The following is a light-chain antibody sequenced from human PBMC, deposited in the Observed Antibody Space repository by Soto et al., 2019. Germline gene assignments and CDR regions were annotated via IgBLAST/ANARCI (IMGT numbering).Light chain of an antibody. V-gene: IGKV4-1*01. Sequence: DIVMTQSPDSLAVSLGERATVNCNSSQSVLSSSNNKNYLAWYQQKPGQPPKLLIYWASTRESGVPDRFSGSGSGTDFTLTISSLQAEDVAVYYCQQYYSTPPFFGQGTKLEIK. J-gene: IGKJ2*01. CDR1: QSVLSSSNNKNY. CDR2: WAS. CDR3: QQYYSTPPF.